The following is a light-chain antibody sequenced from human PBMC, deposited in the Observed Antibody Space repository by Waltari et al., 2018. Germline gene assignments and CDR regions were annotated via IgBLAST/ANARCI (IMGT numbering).Light chain of an antibody. CDR1: SPNIGNNY. Sequence: QSVSTQPPSVSAAPGQKVTISSSGSSPNIGNNYVSWYQQLPGTAPKLFIYDNNERPSGIPDRFSGSKSGTSATLGITGLQTGDEADYYCATWDVSLTAWVFGGGTKLTVL. V-gene: IGLV1-51*01. CDR2: DNN. J-gene: IGLJ3*02. CDR3: ATWDVSLTAWV.